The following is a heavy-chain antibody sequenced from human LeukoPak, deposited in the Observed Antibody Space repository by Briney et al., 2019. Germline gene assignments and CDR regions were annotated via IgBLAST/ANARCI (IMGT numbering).Heavy chain of an antibody. V-gene: IGHV3-21*01. J-gene: IGHJ4*02. CDR1: GFTFSAYS. D-gene: IGHD3-22*01. CDR2: ISSSSYI. CDR3: ARDRNYYDTSGYEFDF. Sequence: GGSLRLSCAASGFTFSAYSMNWVRQAPGKGLEWVSSISSSSYIYYADSVKGRFSISRDNAKNSLFLQMNSLRAEDTAVYYCARDRNYYDTSGYEFDFWGQGTLVTVSS.